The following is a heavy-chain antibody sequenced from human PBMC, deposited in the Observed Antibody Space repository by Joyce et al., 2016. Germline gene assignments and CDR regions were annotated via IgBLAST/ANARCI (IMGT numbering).Heavy chain of an antibody. V-gene: IGHV3-74*01. CDR2: ITDDGTPT. J-gene: IGHJ3*02. CDR1: GVTFCNYW. Sequence: EMRVVECGGGLVQQVGSLRLSCAASGVTFCNYWMHLVRQAPGKGLIWVSRITDDGTPTTNADSVKGRFTISRDNAKSTLYLQMNSLRAEDTAVYYCARAIPGTHNSLEIWGQGTMVTVSS. D-gene: IGHD6-13*01. CDR3: ARAIPGTHNSLEI.